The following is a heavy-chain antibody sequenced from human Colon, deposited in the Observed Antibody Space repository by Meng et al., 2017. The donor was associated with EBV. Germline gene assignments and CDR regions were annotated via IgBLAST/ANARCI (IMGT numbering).Heavy chain of an antibody. CDR3: ARVGWRQWSFDL. Sequence: VHLQESGPGLVKPSQTLSLTCTVSGGSISSGYYYWSWIRQPPGKGLELIGHIYYSGSTSYNPSLKSRVTISVDTSNNQFSLKLSSVTAADTAVYYCARVGWRQWSFDLWGQGTLVTVSS. CDR2: IYYSGST. J-gene: IGHJ5*02. D-gene: IGHD5-12*01. V-gene: IGHV4-30-4*01. CDR1: GGSISSGYYY.